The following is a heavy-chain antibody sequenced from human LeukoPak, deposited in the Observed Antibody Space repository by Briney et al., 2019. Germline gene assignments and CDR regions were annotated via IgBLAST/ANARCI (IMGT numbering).Heavy chain of an antibody. J-gene: IGHJ4*02. CDR3: ASQGYSYGPADY. D-gene: IGHD5-18*01. CDR2: IYTSGST. CDR1: GGSISSYY. V-gene: IGHV4-4*07. Sequence: SETLSLTCTVSGGSISSYYWSWIRQPAGKGLEWSGRIYTSGSTNYNPSLKSRVTMSVDTSKNQFSLKLSSVTAADTAVYYCASQGYSYGPADYWGQGTLVTVSS.